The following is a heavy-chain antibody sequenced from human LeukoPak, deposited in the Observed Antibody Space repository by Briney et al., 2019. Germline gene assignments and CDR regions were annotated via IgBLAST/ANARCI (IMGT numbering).Heavy chain of an antibody. Sequence: SETLSLTCTVSGGSISSYYWSWIRQPAGKGLEWIGRIYTSGSTNYNPSLKSRVTMSVDTSKNQFSLKLSSVTAADTAVYYCARGGSSPWYYDILTGYLYFFDYWGQGTLVTVSS. V-gene: IGHV4-4*07. CDR3: ARGGSSPWYYDILTGYLYFFDY. CDR1: GGSISSYY. J-gene: IGHJ4*02. D-gene: IGHD3-9*01. CDR2: IYTSGST.